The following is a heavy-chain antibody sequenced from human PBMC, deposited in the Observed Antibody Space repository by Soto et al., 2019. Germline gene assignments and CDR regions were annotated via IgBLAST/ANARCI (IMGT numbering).Heavy chain of an antibody. Sequence: QVQLQESGPGLVKPSETLSLTCSVSNGSISGFYWTWIRQPPGKILEWIGYIHYSGRTDYNPSLTSRATMSVDTSKNQCSLNLKSITAADTAVYYCGRVGVGIGNHFDSWGRGTLVTVSS. D-gene: IGHD1-26*01. V-gene: IGHV4-59*12. CDR2: IHYSGRT. CDR1: NGSISGFY. CDR3: GRVGVGIGNHFDS. J-gene: IGHJ4*02.